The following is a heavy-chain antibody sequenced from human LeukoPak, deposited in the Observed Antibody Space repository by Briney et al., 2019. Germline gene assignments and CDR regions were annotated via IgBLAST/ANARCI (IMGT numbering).Heavy chain of an antibody. CDR3: ARDSGMVYMDV. V-gene: IGHV1-46*01. CDR2: ISPSGGST. D-gene: IGHD1-26*01. Sequence: ASVKVSCKAFGYTFTSNYMHWVRQAPGQGPEWMGVISPSGGSTTYAQKFQGRVTMTRDTSISTAYMELSRLRSDDTAVYYCARDSGMVYMDVWGKGTTVTVSS. CDR1: GYTFTSNY. J-gene: IGHJ6*03.